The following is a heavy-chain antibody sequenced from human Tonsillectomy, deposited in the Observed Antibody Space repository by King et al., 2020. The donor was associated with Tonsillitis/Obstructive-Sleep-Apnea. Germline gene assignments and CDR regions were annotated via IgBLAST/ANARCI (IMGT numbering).Heavy chain of an antibody. CDR1: GGSISSSSSY. Sequence: QLQESGPGLVKPSETLSLTCNVSGGSISSSSSYWGWIRQPPGKGLEWIASIYYSGSTYYNPSLKSRVTISVDTSKNQFSLNLSSVTAADTAVYYCAPRREYGDSTDYYFYYMDVWGKGTTVTVSS. D-gene: IGHD4-17*01. J-gene: IGHJ6*03. CDR3: APRREYGDSTDYYFYYMDV. V-gene: IGHV4-39*01. CDR2: IYYSGST.